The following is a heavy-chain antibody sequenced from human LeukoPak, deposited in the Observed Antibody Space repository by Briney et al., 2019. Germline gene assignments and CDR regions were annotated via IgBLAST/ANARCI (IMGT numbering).Heavy chain of an antibody. V-gene: IGHV1-2*02. D-gene: IGHD6-13*01. J-gene: IGHJ5*02. CDR1: GYTFTGYY. Sequence: GASVKVSCKASGYTFTGYYMHWVRQAPGQGLEWMGWINPNSGGTNYAQKFQGRVTMTRDTSISTAYMELSRLRSDDTAVYYCAGIVAAAGIKWGPNWFDPWGQGTLVTVSS. CDR2: INPNSGGT. CDR3: AGIVAAAGIKWGPNWFDP.